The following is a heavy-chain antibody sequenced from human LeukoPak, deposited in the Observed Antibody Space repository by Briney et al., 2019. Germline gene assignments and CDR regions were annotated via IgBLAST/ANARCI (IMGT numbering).Heavy chain of an antibody. CDR1: GFTFSSYD. J-gene: IGHJ4*02. CDR3: AKDGSSGTYFDY. D-gene: IGHD1-26*01. V-gene: IGHV3-23*01. Sequence: GGSLRLSCAASGFTFSSYDMSRVRQAPGKGLEWVSAVSGSGGSTYYADSVKGRFTISRDNSKNTVYLQMNSLRAEDTVVYYCAKDGSSGTYFDYWGQGTLVTVSS. CDR2: VSGSGGST.